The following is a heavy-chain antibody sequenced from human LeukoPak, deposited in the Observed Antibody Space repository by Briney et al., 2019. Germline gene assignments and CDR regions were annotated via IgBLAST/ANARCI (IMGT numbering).Heavy chain of an antibody. Sequence: ASVKVSCTASGYTFTSYAMHWVRQAPGQRLEWMGWINAGNGNTKYSQKFQGRVTITRDTSASTAYMELSSLRSEDTAVYYCARDIPPSGWYDYWGQGTLVTVSS. CDR3: ARDIPPSGWYDY. D-gene: IGHD6-19*01. J-gene: IGHJ4*02. CDR1: GYTFTSYA. V-gene: IGHV1-3*01. CDR2: INAGNGNT.